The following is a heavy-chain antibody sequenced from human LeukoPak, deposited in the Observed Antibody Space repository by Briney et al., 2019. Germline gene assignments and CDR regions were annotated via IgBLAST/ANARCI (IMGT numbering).Heavy chain of an antibody. Sequence: GGSLRLSCAASGFTFSSYGMSWVRQAPGKGLEWVSAISGSGGSTYYADSVKGRFTISRDNSKNTLYLQMNSLRAEATAVYYCAKAAYGSESYYDPFDYWGQGTLVTVSS. V-gene: IGHV3-23*01. D-gene: IGHD3-10*01. CDR3: AKAAYGSESYYDPFDY. J-gene: IGHJ4*02. CDR1: GFTFSSYG. CDR2: ISGSGGST.